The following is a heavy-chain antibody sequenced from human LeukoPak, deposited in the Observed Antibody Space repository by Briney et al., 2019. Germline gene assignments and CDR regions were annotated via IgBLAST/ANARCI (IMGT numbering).Heavy chain of an antibody. CDR2: IYPGDSDT. CDR1: GYSFTSYW. Sequence: GESLKISCKGSGYSFTSYWIGWVRQMPGKGLEWMGIIYPGDSDTRFSPSFQGQVTISADKSISTAYLQWGSLKASDTAMYYCARSQGYCSGGSCLQGDWFDPWGQGTLVTVSS. CDR3: ARSQGYCSGGSCLQGDWFDP. V-gene: IGHV5-51*01. D-gene: IGHD2-15*01. J-gene: IGHJ5*02.